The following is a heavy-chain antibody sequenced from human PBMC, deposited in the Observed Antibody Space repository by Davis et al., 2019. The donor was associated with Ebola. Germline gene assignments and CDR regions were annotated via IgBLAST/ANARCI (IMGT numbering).Heavy chain of an antibody. V-gene: IGHV4-59*03. CDR2: IFYTGSA. D-gene: IGHD3-10*01. Sequence: PSETLSLTCTLSGVSISRHYWSWIRQPPGKRLEWFGSIFYTGSAYYDSSLASRATISVDTSKNQFSLKLTSVTAADTAMYYCSERGSSVWGQGALVTVSS. J-gene: IGHJ4*02. CDR1: GVSISRHY. CDR3: SERGSSV.